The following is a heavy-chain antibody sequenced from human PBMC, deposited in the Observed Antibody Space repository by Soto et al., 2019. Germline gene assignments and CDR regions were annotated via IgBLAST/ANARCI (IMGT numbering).Heavy chain of an antibody. CDR3: AHAGDFDLLSFDR. Sequence: QITLKESGPPLVRSAQTLTLTCAFSGFSLTTTRMGVAWIRQPPGKALEWLALIYWDDDKRYSPSLKNRLTVSKDTSTNRVVLTITNISPDDTGTYFCAHAGDFDLLSFDRWGPRTLVTVSS. CDR1: GFSLTTTRMG. D-gene: IGHD2-15*01. V-gene: IGHV2-5*02. CDR2: IYWDDDK. J-gene: IGHJ4*02.